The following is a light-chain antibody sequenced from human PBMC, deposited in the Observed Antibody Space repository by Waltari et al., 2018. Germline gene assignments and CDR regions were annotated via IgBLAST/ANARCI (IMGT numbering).Light chain of an antibody. J-gene: IGLJ2*01. V-gene: IGLV2-23*02. CDR3: CSYAGSFTHVL. CDR2: DVS. Sequence: QSALTQPATVSGSPGQSIPLPCTGTSSYARGYNNSPWYQQYPGKATKLMIYDVSKRPSVVSNRFSGSKSGNTASLTISGLQAEDEADYYCCSYAGSFTHVLFGGGTKLTVL. CDR1: SSYARGYNN.